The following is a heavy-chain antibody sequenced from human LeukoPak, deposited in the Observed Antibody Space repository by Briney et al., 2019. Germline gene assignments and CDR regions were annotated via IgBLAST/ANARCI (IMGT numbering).Heavy chain of an antibody. J-gene: IGHJ4*02. D-gene: IGHD6-13*01. CDR2: INHSGST. V-gene: IGHV4-34*01. CDR1: GGSFSGYY. Sequence: SETLSLTCAVYGGSFSGYYWSWIRQPPGKGLEWIGEINHSGSTNYNPSLKSRVTISVDTSKNQFSLKLSSVTAADTAVYYCARGKRGYSSSWYDYWGQGTLVTVSS. CDR3: ARGKRGYSSSWYDY.